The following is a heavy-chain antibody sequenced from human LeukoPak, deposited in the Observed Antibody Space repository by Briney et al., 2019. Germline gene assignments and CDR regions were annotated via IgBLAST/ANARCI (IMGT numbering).Heavy chain of an antibody. Sequence: SETLSLTCTVSGGSISSSNYYWGWIRQPPGKGLEWIGYIFNSGSTYYNPSLKSRVTILVDTSKNQFSLKLSSVTAADTAVYYCARVGGYSYGYGNDAFDIWGQGTMVTVSS. D-gene: IGHD5-18*01. CDR3: ARVGGYSYGYGNDAFDI. CDR2: IFNSGST. J-gene: IGHJ3*02. V-gene: IGHV4-39*07. CDR1: GGSISSSNYY.